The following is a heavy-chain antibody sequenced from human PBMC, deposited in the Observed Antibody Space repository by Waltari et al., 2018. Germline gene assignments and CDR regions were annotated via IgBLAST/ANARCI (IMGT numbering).Heavy chain of an antibody. Sequence: EFQLVESGGGLAQPGRSLRLSCAASGFTFDDFGMHWVRQAPGKGLEWVAGINWNSRTIGYADSVKGRFTISRENAKSSLSLQMNSLRPEDTALYYCAKARDYGDYRNAFDVWGQGTLVTVS. D-gene: IGHD4-17*01. J-gene: IGHJ3*01. CDR1: GFTFDDFG. CDR2: INWNSRTI. V-gene: IGHV3-9*01. CDR3: AKARDYGDYRNAFDV.